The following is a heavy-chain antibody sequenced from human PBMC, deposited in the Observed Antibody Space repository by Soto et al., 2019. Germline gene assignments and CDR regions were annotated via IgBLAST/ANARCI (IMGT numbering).Heavy chain of an antibody. Sequence: SETLSLTCAVYGGSFSGYYWSWIRQPPGKGLEWIGEINHSGSTNYNPSLKSRVTISVDTSKNQFSLKLSSVTTADTAVYYCARGNRAGQLVQGGVWFDPWGQGTLVTVSS. J-gene: IGHJ5*02. CDR3: ARGNRAGQLVQGGVWFDP. CDR1: GGSFSGYY. CDR2: INHSGST. D-gene: IGHD6-6*01. V-gene: IGHV4-34*01.